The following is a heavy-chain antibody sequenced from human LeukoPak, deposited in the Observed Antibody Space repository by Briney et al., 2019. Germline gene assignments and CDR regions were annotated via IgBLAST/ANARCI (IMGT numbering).Heavy chain of an antibody. CDR3: ARPSRADILTGWSYYGMDV. J-gene: IGHJ6*02. CDR2: IWYDGSNK. V-gene: IGHV3-33*01. Sequence: GRSLRLSCAASGFTFSSYGMHWVRQAPGKGLEWVAVIWYDGSNKYYADSVKGRFTISRDNSKNTLYLQMNSLRAEDTAVYCCARPSRADILTGWSYYGMDVWGQGTTVTVSS. D-gene: IGHD3-9*01. CDR1: GFTFSSYG.